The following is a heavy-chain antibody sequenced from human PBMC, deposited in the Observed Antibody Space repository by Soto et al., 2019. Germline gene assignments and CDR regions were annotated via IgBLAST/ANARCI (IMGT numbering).Heavy chain of an antibody. J-gene: IGHJ4*02. V-gene: IGHV3-7*05. CDR1: GFTFSSYW. CDR2: IKQDGSEK. Sequence: GGSLRLSCAASGFTFSSYWMSWVRQAPGKGLEWVANIKQDGSEKYYVDSVKGRFTISRDNAKNSLYLQMNSLRAEDTAVYYCARGAYYTYKIVARSFVYFDYWGQGTLVTVPQ. CDR3: ARGAYYTYKIVARSFVYFDY. D-gene: IGHD1-26*01.